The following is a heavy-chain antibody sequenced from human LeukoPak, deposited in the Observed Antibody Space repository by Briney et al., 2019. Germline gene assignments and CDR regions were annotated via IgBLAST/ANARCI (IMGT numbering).Heavy chain of an antibody. V-gene: IGHV6-1*01. Sequence: SQTLSLTCAISGDTVSSNSAARNWIRQSPSRGLEWLGRTYFRSKWYNDYAESLKGRISINPDTSKDQFSLHPNSVNPEDTAVYYCTNFYLNTWSQGSLVTVSS. CDR2: TYFRSKWYN. CDR1: GDTVSSNSAA. CDR3: TNFYLNT. J-gene: IGHJ5*02.